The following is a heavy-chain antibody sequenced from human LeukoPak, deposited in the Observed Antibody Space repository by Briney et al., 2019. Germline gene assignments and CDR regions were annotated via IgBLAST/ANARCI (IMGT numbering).Heavy chain of an antibody. Sequence: SETLSLTCTVSGYSISSGYYWGWIRQPPGKGLEWIGSIYHSGSTYYNPSLKSRVTISVDTSKNQFSLKLSSVTAADTAVYYCARAALIAAAGRSWFDPWGQGTLVTVSS. J-gene: IGHJ5*02. CDR3: ARAALIAAAGRSWFDP. D-gene: IGHD6-13*01. CDR2: IYHSGST. CDR1: GYSISSGYY. V-gene: IGHV4-38-2*02.